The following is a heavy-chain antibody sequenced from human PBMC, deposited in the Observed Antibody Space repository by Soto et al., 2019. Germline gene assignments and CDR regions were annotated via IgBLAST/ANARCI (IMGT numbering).Heavy chain of an antibody. D-gene: IGHD5-12*01. V-gene: IGHV4-59*08. J-gene: IGHJ4*02. CDR1: GGSISSYY. Sequence: PSETLSLTCTVSGGSISSYYWSWIRQPPGKGLEWIGYIYYSGSTNYNPSLKSRVTISVDTSKNQFSLKLSSVTAADTAVYYCATSGYLSYFDYWGQGTLVTVSS. CDR2: IYYSGST. CDR3: ATSGYLSYFDY.